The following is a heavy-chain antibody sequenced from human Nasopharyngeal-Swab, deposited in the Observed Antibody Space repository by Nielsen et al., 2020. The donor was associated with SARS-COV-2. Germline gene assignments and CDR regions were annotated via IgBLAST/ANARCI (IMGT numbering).Heavy chain of an antibody. V-gene: IGHV3-49*02. CDR3: TRHLGYCSGGSCYSVDAFDI. Sequence: WIRQPPGKGLEWVGFIRSKAYGGTTEYAASVKGRFTISRDDSKSIASLQMNSLKTEDTAVYYCTRHLGYCSGGSCYSVDAFDIWGQGTMVTVSS. D-gene: IGHD2-15*01. CDR2: IRSKAYGGTT. J-gene: IGHJ3*02.